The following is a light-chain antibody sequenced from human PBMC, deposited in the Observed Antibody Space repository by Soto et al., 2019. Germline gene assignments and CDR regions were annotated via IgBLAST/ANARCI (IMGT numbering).Light chain of an antibody. CDR3: QQYNIFWT. CDR1: QSISSW. Sequence: DIQMTQSPSTLAASVADRVTITCRASQSISSWLAWYQQNPGKAAKLLIYDASTLESGVPSRFSGSGSGTEFTLTISSLQPDDFATYYCQQYNIFWTFGQGTKVDTK. J-gene: IGKJ1*01. V-gene: IGKV1-5*01. CDR2: DAS.